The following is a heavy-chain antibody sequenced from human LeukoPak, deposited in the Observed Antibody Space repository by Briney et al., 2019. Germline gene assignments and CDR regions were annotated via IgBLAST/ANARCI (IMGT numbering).Heavy chain of an antibody. CDR2: INPSGGST. CDR1: GYTFTSYY. Sequence: ASVKVSCKASGYTFTSYYMHWVRQAPGQGLEWMGIINPSGGSTSYAQKFQGRVTMTRDMSTSTVYMELSSLGSEDTAVYYCARDLKTGTTVIWFDPWGQGTLVTVSS. D-gene: IGHD1-7*01. J-gene: IGHJ5*02. CDR3: ARDLKTGTTVIWFDP. V-gene: IGHV1-46*01.